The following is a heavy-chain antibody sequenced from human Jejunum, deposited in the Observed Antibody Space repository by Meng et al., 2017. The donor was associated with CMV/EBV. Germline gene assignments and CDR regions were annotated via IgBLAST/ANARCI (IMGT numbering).Heavy chain of an antibody. CDR1: TFTDYY. CDR3: ARLSGGSGGGLYYYMDV. CDR2: MNPNSGDT. V-gene: IGHV1-8*02. Sequence: TFTDYYIHWVRQATGQGLEWMGWMNPNSGDTGYAQKFQGRVTMTKNTSISTAYMELSSLKSEDTAVYYCARLSGGSGGGLYYYMDVWGKGTTVTVSS. D-gene: IGHD2-15*01. J-gene: IGHJ6*03.